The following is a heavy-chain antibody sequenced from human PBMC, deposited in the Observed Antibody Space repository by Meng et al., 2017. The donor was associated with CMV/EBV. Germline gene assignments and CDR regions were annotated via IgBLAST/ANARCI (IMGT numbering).Heavy chain of an antibody. Sequence: GESLKISCAASGFTFSSYSMNWVRQAPGKGLEWVSSISSSSSYIYYADSVKGRFTISRDNAKNSLHLQMNSLRAEDTAVYYCARASTELELLSGFDYWGQGTLVTVSS. CDR3: ARASTELELLSGFDY. D-gene: IGHD1-7*01. CDR1: GFTFSSYS. V-gene: IGHV3-21*01. J-gene: IGHJ4*02. CDR2: ISSSSSYI.